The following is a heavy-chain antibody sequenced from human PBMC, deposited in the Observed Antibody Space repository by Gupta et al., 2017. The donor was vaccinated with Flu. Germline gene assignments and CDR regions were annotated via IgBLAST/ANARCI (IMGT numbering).Heavy chain of an antibody. D-gene: IGHD2-21*01. J-gene: IGHJ4*02. Sequence: EVQLVESGGGSVQPGRSLRLSCAASGFTFDNYAMHWVRQVPGKGLEWVSGISWNGDRIDYADSVRGRFTTSRDNAKNSLYLQMKSLRGDDAAVYFCVKDIVSGSYLLHNFFDHWGQGTLVTVSS. CDR3: VKDIVSGSYLLHNFFDH. CDR2: ISWNGDRI. V-gene: IGHV3-9*01. CDR1: GFTFDNYA.